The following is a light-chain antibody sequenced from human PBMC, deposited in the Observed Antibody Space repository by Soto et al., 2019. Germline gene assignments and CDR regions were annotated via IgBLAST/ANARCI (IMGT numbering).Light chain of an antibody. V-gene: IGKV3-15*01. CDR1: QSVSSN. J-gene: IGKJ4*01. CDR2: GAS. Sequence: EIVMTQSPATLSVSPGERATLSCRASQSVSSNLAWYQQKPGQAPRLLIYGASTRATGIPARFSGSGSGTEFTLTISSLQSEDGAVYYCQQYNNWPPLTFGGGTKVEIK. CDR3: QQYNNWPPLT.